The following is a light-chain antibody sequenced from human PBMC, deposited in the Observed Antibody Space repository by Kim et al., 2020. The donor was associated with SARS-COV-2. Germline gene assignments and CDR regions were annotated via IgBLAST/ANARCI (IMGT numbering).Light chain of an antibody. CDR2: DVS. J-gene: IGLJ3*02. Sequence: SITISRAGTSSDVGGYNDVSWYQQHPGKAPKLMIYDVSNRPSGVSNRFSGSKSGNTASLTISGLQAEDEADYYCSSYTSSSTPNWVFGGGTQLTVL. CDR1: SSDVGGYND. V-gene: IGLV2-14*03. CDR3: SSYTSSSTPNWV.